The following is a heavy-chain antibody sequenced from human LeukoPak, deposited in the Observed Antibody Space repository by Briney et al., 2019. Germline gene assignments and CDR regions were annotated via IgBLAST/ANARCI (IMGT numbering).Heavy chain of an antibody. CDR1: GFTFSSHS. J-gene: IGHJ4*02. Sequence: PGGSLRLSCAASGFTFSSHSMNWVRQAPGKGLEWVSSISSSTTYIYYADSVKGRFTISRDNAKNSLNLQMNSLGAEDTAVYYCARDGNIAACDYWGQGTLVTVSS. CDR3: ARDGNIAACDY. V-gene: IGHV3-21*01. CDR2: ISSSTTYI. D-gene: IGHD6-25*01.